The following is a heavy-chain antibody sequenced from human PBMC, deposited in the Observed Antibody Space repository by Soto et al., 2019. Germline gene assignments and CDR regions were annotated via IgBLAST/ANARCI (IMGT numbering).Heavy chain of an antibody. CDR3: AKPSIAVAGIVNWFDP. D-gene: IGHD6-19*01. Sequence: GGSLRLSCAASGFTFSSYAMSWVRQAPGKGLEWVSAISGSGGSTYYADSVKGRFTISRDNSKNTLYLQMNSLRAEDTAVYYCAKPSIAVAGIVNWFDPWGQGTLVTVSS. CDR1: GFTFSSYA. V-gene: IGHV3-23*01. CDR2: ISGSGGST. J-gene: IGHJ5*02.